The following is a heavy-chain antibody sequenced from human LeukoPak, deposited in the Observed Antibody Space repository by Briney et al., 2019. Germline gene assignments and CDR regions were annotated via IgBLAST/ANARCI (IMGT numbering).Heavy chain of an antibody. Sequence: ASVKVSCKASGGTFSSYAISWVRQAPGQGLEWMGGIIPIFGTANYAQKFQGRVTITADESTSTAYMELSSLRSEDTAVYYCAREGYDRSGYYFWGQGTLVTVSS. CDR1: GGTFSSYA. V-gene: IGHV1-69*13. J-gene: IGHJ4*02. CDR3: AREGYDRSGYYF. CDR2: IIPIFGTA. D-gene: IGHD3-22*01.